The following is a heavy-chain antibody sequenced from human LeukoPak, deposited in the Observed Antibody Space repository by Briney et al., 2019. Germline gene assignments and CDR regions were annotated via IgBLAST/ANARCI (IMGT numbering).Heavy chain of an antibody. CDR2: ISSSGSTT. V-gene: IGHV3-48*03. CDR1: GFTFSSYE. J-gene: IGHJ4*02. CDR3: ASLGYCSSTSCLMSDY. Sequence: GGSLRLSCAASGFTFSSYEMNWVRQAPGKGLEWVSYISSSGSTTYYADSVKGRFTISRDNAKNSLYLQMNSLRAEDTAVYYCASLGYCSSTSCLMSDYWGQGTLVTVSS. D-gene: IGHD2-2*01.